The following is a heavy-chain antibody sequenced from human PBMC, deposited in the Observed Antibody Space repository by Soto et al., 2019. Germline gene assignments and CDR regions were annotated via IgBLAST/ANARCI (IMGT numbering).Heavy chain of an antibody. CDR3: AREVAATGFDP. Sequence: QVQLVESGGGVVQPGRSLRLSCAASGFTFSSYGMHWVRQAPGKGLEWVAVIWYDGSNKYYADSVKGRFTISRDNSKNTLYLQMNSLRAEDTAVYYCAREVAATGFDPWGQGTLVTVSS. D-gene: IGHD2-15*01. V-gene: IGHV3-33*01. J-gene: IGHJ5*02. CDR2: IWYDGSNK. CDR1: GFTFSSYG.